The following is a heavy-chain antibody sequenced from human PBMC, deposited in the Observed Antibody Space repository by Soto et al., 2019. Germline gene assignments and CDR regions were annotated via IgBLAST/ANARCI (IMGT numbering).Heavy chain of an antibody. V-gene: IGHV4-30-2*01. CDR2: MYHSGST. CDR1: GGSISSGGYS. CDR3: ARDHQYPSRYYYYYYGMDV. Sequence: PSETLSLSCAVAGGSISSGGYSWSWIRQPPGKGLEWIGYMYHSGSTYYNPSLKSRVTISIDRSKNQFSLKLSSVTAADTAVYYCARDHQYPSRYYYYYYGMDVWGQGTTVTVSS. J-gene: IGHJ6*02.